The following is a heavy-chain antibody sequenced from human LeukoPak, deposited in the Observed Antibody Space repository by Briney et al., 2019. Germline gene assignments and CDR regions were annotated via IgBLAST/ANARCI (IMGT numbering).Heavy chain of an antibody. CDR1: GFTFSSYA. D-gene: IGHD1-26*01. V-gene: IGHV3-30*04. CDR3: AKDGSYSGSYKRYFDY. Sequence: GGSLRLSCAASGFTFSSYAMHWVRQAPGKGLEWVAFISYDGNDKYYTDSVKGRFTISRDNSKNTLYLQMNSLRAEDTAVYYCAKDGSYSGSYKRYFDYWGQGTLVTVSS. J-gene: IGHJ4*02. CDR2: ISYDGNDK.